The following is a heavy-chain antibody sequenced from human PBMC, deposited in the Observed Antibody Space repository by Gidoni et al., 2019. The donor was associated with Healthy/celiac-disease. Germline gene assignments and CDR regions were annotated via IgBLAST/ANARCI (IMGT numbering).Heavy chain of an antibody. CDR3: AREGQVVARDYGMDV. CDR2: IWYDGSNK. J-gene: IGHJ6*02. CDR1: GFTFSSYG. Sequence: QVQLVESGGGVVHPGRSLRPSCAASGFTFSSYGMHWVRQAPGKGLEWVAVIWYDGSNKYYADSVKGRFTISRDNSKNTLYLQMNSLRAEDTAVYYCAREGQVVARDYGMDVWGQGTTVTVSS. V-gene: IGHV3-33*01. D-gene: IGHD2-15*01.